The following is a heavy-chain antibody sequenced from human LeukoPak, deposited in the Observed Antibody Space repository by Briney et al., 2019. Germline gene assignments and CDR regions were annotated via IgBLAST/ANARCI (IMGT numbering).Heavy chain of an antibody. CDR2: ISYDGSNR. Sequence: GGSLRLSCAASGFTFSSYGMHWVRQAPGKGLEWVAVISYDGSNRYYADSVKGRFTISRDNSKNTLYLQMNSLRAEDTAVYYCARMSGAAAVFDYWGQGTLVTVSS. J-gene: IGHJ4*02. CDR3: ARMSGAAAVFDY. V-gene: IGHV3-30*03. CDR1: GFTFSSYG. D-gene: IGHD6-13*01.